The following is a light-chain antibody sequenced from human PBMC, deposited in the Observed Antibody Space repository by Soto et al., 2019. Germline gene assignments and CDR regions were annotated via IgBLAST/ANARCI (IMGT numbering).Light chain of an antibody. J-gene: IGKJ2*01. CDR3: QQYNNWPPYT. CDR1: QSVSRN. Sequence: EIVMTQSPATLSVSPGESATLSCRASQSVSRNLAWYQQKPGQAPRLLIYGASTRATGIPARFSGSGSGTEFTLTISSLQSEDFAVYYCQQYNNWPPYTFGQGTKVEIK. CDR2: GAS. V-gene: IGKV3D-15*01.